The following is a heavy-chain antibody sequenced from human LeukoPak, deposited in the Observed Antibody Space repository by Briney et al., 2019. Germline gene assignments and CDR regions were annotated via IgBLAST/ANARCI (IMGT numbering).Heavy chain of an antibody. V-gene: IGHV4-31*03. CDR2: IYYSGST. Sequence: SETLSLTCTVSGGSISSGGYYWSWIRQHPGKGLEWIGYIYYSGSTYYNPSLKSRVTISVDTSKNQFSLKLSSVTAADTAVYYCAKFHDNWFDPRGQGTLVTVSS. CDR3: AKFHDNWFDP. J-gene: IGHJ5*02. CDR1: GGSISSGGYY.